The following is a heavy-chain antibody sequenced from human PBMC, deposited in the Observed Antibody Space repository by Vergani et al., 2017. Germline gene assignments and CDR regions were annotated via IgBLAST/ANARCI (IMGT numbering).Heavy chain of an antibody. CDR3: AIDIVVVPAAIHTLDAFDI. Sequence: EVQLLESGGGLVQPGGSLRLSCAASGFTFSSYAMSWVRQAPGKGLEWVSAISGSGGSTYYADSVKGRFTISRDNSKNTLYLQMNSLRAEDTAVYYWAIDIVVVPAAIHTLDAFDIWGQGTMVTVSS. D-gene: IGHD2-2*01. CDR1: GFTFSSYA. CDR2: ISGSGGST. J-gene: IGHJ3*02. V-gene: IGHV3-23*01.